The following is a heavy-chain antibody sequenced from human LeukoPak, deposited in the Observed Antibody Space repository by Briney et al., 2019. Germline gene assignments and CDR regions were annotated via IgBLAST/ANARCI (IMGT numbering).Heavy chain of an antibody. CDR3: ARLGYSSVGGSWFDP. J-gene: IGHJ5*02. Sequence: SETLSLTCTVSGGSISCYYWSWIRQPPGKGLEWIGYIYYSGSTNYNPSLKSRVTISVDTSKNRFSLKLSSVTAADTAVYYCARLGYSSVGGSWFDPWGQGTLVTVSS. CDR2: IYYSGST. V-gene: IGHV4-59*08. D-gene: IGHD6-19*01. CDR1: GGSISCYY.